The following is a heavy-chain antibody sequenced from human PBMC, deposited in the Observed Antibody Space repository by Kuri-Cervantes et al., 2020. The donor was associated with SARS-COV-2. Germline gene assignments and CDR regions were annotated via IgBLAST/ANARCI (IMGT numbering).Heavy chain of an antibody. D-gene: IGHD3-10*01. Sequence: SQTLSLTCAVSGYSISSGYYWGWIRQPPGKRLEWIGYIYYSGSTNYNPSLKSRVTISVDTSKNQFSLKLSSVTAADTAVYYCARGKGGSGSYSIDYWGQGTLVTVSS. CDR1: GYSISSGYY. CDR2: IYYSGST. CDR3: ARGKGGSGSYSIDY. V-gene: IGHV4-38-2*01. J-gene: IGHJ4*02.